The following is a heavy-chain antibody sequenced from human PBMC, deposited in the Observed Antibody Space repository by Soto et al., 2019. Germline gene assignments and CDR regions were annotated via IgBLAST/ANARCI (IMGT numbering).Heavy chain of an antibody. Sequence: EVQLVESGGGLFQPGGSLRLSCAASGFTFSNYDINWVRQAPGKGPEWISNISSSGGIIYYADSVKGRFTIARDNAKNSLDLQMNSLRGEDTAVYYSAREGSVSSSAYYAYYYGMDVWGQGTTVTVSS. CDR2: ISSSGGII. J-gene: IGHJ6*02. D-gene: IGHD3-10*01. CDR3: AREGSVSSSAYYAYYYGMDV. V-gene: IGHV3-48*03. CDR1: GFTFSNYD.